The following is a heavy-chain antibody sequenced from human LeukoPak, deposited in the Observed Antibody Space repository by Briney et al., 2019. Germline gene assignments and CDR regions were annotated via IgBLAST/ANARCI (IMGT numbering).Heavy chain of an antibody. CDR3: AKNYYDSSGLFDY. CDR2: ISSISTI. CDR1: GFTFSSYS. D-gene: IGHD3-22*01. V-gene: IGHV3-48*01. Sequence: GGSLRLSCAASGFTFSSYSMNWVRQAPGKGLEWVSYISSISTIYYADSVKGRFTISRDNAKSSLYLQMNSLRAEDTAVYYCAKNYYDSSGLFDYWGQGTLVIVSS. J-gene: IGHJ4*02.